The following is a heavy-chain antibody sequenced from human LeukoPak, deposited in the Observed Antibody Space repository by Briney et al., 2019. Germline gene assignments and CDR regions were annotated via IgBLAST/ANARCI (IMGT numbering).Heavy chain of an antibody. V-gene: IGHV4-59*01. CDR2: IYYSGST. J-gene: IGHJ4*02. D-gene: IGHD6-19*01. Sequence: SETLSLTCTVSGGSISDNYWSWIRQPPGKGLEWIGYIYYSGSTNYNPSLKSRVTISVDTSKNQFSLKLSSLTAEDTAVYYCARGGIAVAGINFDYWGQGTLVTVSS. CDR3: ARGGIAVAGINFDY. CDR1: GGSISDNY.